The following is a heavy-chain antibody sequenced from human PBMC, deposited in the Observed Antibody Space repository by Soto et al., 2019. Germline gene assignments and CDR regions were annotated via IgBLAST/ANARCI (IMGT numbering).Heavy chain of an antibody. V-gene: IGHV3-21*01. J-gene: IGHJ5*02. Sequence: GGSLRLSCAASGFTFSSYSMNWVRQAPGKGLEWVSSISSSSSYIYYADSVKGRFTISRDNAKNSLYLQMNSLRAEDTAVYYCASLPITRRRIDWFDPWVQGPLVTVFS. CDR1: GFTFSSYS. D-gene: IGHD3-3*01. CDR3: ASLPITRRRIDWFDP. CDR2: ISSSSSYI.